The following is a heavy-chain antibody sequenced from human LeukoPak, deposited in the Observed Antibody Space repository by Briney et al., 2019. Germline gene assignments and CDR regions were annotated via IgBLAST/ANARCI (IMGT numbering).Heavy chain of an antibody. Sequence: PSETLPLTCTVSGGSISSYYWSWIRQPPGKGLEWIGYIYYSGSTNYNPSLKSRVTISVDTSKNQFSLKLSSVTAADTAVYYCARDAYGGNSYGAFDIWGQGTMVTISS. CDR3: ARDAYGGNSYGAFDI. D-gene: IGHD4-23*01. J-gene: IGHJ3*02. V-gene: IGHV4-59*01. CDR2: IYYSGST. CDR1: GGSISSYY.